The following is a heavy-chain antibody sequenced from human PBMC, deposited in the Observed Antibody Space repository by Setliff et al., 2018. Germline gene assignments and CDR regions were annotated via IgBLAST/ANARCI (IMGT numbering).Heavy chain of an antibody. CDR2: VYSNVGT. J-gene: IGHJ5*01. Sequence: SETLSLTCTVSGGSINNYYWSWIRQPAGKGLEWIGRVYSNVGTNFNPSLKSRVTMSVDASKNQFSLKLTSVTAADTAVYYCVRDLPELTGRSFDPWGQGTQVTVSS. V-gene: IGHV4-4*07. CDR1: GGSINNYY. CDR3: VRDLPELTGRSFDP. D-gene: IGHD7-27*01.